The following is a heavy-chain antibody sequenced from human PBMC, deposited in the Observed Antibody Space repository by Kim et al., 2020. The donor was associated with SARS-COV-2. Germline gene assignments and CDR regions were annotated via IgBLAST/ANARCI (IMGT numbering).Heavy chain of an antibody. Sequence: VKGRFTMSRDNSKNTLYLQMKSLRAEDTAVYYCARLLSVVFGVVFCNMDVWGKGTTVTVSS. V-gene: IGHV3-23*01. CDR3: ARLLSVVFGVVFCNMDV. J-gene: IGHJ6*03. D-gene: IGHD3-3*01.